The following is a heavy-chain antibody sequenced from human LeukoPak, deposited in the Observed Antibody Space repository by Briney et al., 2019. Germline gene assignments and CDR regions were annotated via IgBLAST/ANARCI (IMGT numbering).Heavy chain of an antibody. V-gene: IGHV3-48*01. Sequence: PGGSLRLSCAASGFTFSSYSMNWVRQGPGKGLEWVSHISSTSSTIYYADSVKGRFTISRDNAKNSLYLQMNSLRAEDTVVYYCASGYDFWSGYFDYWGQGTLVTVSS. D-gene: IGHD3-3*01. J-gene: IGHJ4*02. CDR3: ASGYDFWSGYFDY. CDR1: GFTFSSYS. CDR2: ISSTSSTI.